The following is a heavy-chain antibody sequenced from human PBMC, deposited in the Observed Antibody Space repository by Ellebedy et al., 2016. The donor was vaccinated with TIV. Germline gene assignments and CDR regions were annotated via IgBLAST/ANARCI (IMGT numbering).Heavy chain of an antibody. D-gene: IGHD3-3*01. CDR3: ARVDYDFWSGYVYYFDY. CDR1: GFTFSSYS. Sequence: GGSLRLXXAASGFTFSSYSMNWVRQAPGKGLEWVSSISSSSSYIYYADSVKGRFTISRDNAKNSLYLQMNSLRAEDTAVYYCARVDYDFWSGYVYYFDYWGQGTLVTVSS. V-gene: IGHV3-21*04. CDR2: ISSSSSYI. J-gene: IGHJ4*02.